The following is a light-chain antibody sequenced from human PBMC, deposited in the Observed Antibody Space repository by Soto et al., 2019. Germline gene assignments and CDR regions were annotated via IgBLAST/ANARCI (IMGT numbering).Light chain of an antibody. J-gene: IGLJ2*01. Sequence: QLVLTQSPSASASLGASVKLTCTLSRGHSSYAIAWHQQQPEKGPRFLMKLNSDGSHSKGDGIPDRFSGSSSGAERYLTISSLQSEDEADSYCQTWVTGIRVFGGGSQLTVL. V-gene: IGLV4-69*01. CDR2: LNSDGSH. CDR1: RGHSSYA. CDR3: QTWVTGIRV.